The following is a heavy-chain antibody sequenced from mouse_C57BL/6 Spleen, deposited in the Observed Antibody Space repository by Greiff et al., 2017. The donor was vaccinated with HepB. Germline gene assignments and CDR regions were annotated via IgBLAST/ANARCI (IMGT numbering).Heavy chain of an antibody. V-gene: IGHV5-17*01. Sequence: EVNLVESGGGLVKPGGSLELSCAASGFTFSDYGMHWVRQAPEKGLEWVAYISSGSSTIYYADTVKGRFTISRDNAKNTLFLQMTSLRSEDTAMYYCARTYYGSSYWYFDVWGTGTTVTVSS. J-gene: IGHJ1*03. D-gene: IGHD1-1*01. CDR2: ISSGSSTI. CDR3: ARTYYGSSYWYFDV. CDR1: GFTFSDYG.